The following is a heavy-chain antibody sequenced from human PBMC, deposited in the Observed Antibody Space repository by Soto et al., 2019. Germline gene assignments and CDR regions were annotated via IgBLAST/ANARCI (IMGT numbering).Heavy chain of an antibody. CDR3: VHKSPYGPPNY. CDR1: GFSLSTRGVG. Sequence: QITLKESGPTLVKPTQTLTLTCTFSGFSLSTRGVGVGWVRQPPGKALEWLALIYWDDDKRQSPSLKSRLTITKDTSKNQVVVTMTNMDPVDTATYYCVHKSPYGPPNYWGQGTLVTVSS. D-gene: IGHD3-10*01. CDR2: IYWDDDK. V-gene: IGHV2-5*02. J-gene: IGHJ4*02.